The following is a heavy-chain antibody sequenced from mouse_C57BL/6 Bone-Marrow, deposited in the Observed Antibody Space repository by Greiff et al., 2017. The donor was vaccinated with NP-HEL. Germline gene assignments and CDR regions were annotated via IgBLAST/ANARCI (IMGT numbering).Heavy chain of an antibody. D-gene: IGHD2-1*01. Sequence: EVQLVESGGGLVQPGGSMKLSCAASGFTFSDAWMDWVRQSPEKGLEWVAEIRNKANNHATYYAESVKGRFTISRDDSKSSVYLQMNSLRAEDTGIYYCTRYGNYGPWFAYWGQGTLVTVSA. J-gene: IGHJ3*01. V-gene: IGHV6-6*01. CDR1: GFTFSDAW. CDR2: IRNKANNHAT. CDR3: TRYGNYGPWFAY.